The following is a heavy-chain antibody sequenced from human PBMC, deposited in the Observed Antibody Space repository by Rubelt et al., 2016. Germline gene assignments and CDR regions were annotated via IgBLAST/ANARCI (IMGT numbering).Heavy chain of an antibody. Sequence: EWVSSISGTSSYIYYADSLKGRFTISRDNAKNSLYLQMNSLRAEDTAVYYCARDRLPDYSNYVFDYWGQGTLVTVSS. D-gene: IGHD4-11*01. V-gene: IGHV3-21*01. J-gene: IGHJ4*02. CDR3: ARDRLPDYSNYVFDY. CDR2: ISGTSSYI.